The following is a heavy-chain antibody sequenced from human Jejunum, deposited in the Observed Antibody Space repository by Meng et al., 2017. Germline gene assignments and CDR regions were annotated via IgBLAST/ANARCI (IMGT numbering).Heavy chain of an antibody. CDR2: ISSTSSYK. CDR1: GFTFSGYS. Sequence: SCAVSGFTFSGYSMNWVRQAPGKGLEWVSYISSTSSYKYYADSAKGRFTISRDNARNSLYLQMNSLRDEDTAVYYCARVWYSSSWHGAFDIWGQGTMVTVSS. J-gene: IGHJ3*02. V-gene: IGHV3-21*01. D-gene: IGHD6-13*01. CDR3: ARVWYSSSWHGAFDI.